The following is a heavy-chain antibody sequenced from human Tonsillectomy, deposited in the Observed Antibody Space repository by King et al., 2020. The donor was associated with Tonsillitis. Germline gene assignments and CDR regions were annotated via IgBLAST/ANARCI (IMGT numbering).Heavy chain of an antibody. V-gene: IGHV3-66*01. J-gene: IGHJ4*02. CDR3: ARDLVYSGYGWGLDFDY. CDR1: GFTVSSNY. CDR2: IYSGGST. Sequence: VQLVESGGGLVQPGGSLRLSCAASGFTVSSNYMSWVRQAPGKGLEWVSVIYSGGSTYYADSVKGRFTISRDNSKNTLYLQMNSLRAEDTAVSYCARDLVYSGYGWGLDFDYWGQGTLVTVSS. D-gene: IGHD5-12*01.